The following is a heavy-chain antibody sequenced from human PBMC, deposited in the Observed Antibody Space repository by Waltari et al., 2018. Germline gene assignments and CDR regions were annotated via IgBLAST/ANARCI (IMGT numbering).Heavy chain of an antibody. CDR2: IYSGGST. V-gene: IGHV3-53*01. Sequence: EVQLVESGGGLIQPGGSLRLSCAASGFTVSSNYMSWVRQAPGTGLEWVPVIYSGGSTYYADCVKGRFTISRDNSKNTLYLQMNSLRAEDTAVYYCASSAGVAPGCFDYWGQGTLVTVSS. J-gene: IGHJ4*02. D-gene: IGHD2-15*01. CDR3: ASSAGVAPGCFDY. CDR1: GFTVSSNY.